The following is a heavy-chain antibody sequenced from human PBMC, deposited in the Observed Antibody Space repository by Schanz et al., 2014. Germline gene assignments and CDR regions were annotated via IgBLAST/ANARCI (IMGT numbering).Heavy chain of an antibody. V-gene: IGHV4-59*01. CDR3: ARTFYFASGTYHTPNYYYGLDV. CDR1: GFTFSDYY. D-gene: IGHD3-10*01. J-gene: IGHJ6*02. CDR2: IYYSGST. Sequence: VQLVESGGGLVQSGGSLRLSCVVSGFTFSDYYMSWIRQPPGKGLEWIANIYYSGSTNYNPSLKSRVTISADTSKNQFALKMRSVTAADTAVYYCARTFYFASGTYHTPNYYYGLDVWGHGTTVTVSS.